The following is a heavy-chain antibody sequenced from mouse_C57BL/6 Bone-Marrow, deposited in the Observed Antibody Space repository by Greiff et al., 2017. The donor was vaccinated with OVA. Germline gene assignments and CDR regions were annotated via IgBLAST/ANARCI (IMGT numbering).Heavy chain of an antibody. J-gene: IGHJ4*01. CDR1: GYTFPSYW. CDR3: ASEGMVTTDYAMDY. Sequence: QVQLQQPGAELVKPGASVTMSCKASGYTFPSYWITWVKQRPGQGLEWIGDLYPGSGSTNYNEKFKSKATLPVNTSSSTAYMHLSSLTPEDSSVYYCASEGMVTTDYAMDYWGQGTSVTVSS. CDR2: LYPGSGST. V-gene: IGHV1-55*01. D-gene: IGHD2-2*01.